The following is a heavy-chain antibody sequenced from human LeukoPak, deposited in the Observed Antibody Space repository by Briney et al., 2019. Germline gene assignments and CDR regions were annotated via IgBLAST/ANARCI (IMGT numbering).Heavy chain of an antibody. J-gene: IGHJ4*02. V-gene: IGHV3-30*18. CDR2: ISYDGSNK. CDR3: AKDHGGSYSSFDY. CDR1: GFTFSSYG. D-gene: IGHD1-26*01. Sequence: GGSLRLSCAASGFTFSSYGMHWVRQAPGKRLEWVAVISYDGSNKYYADSVKGRFTISRDNSKNTLYLQMNSLRAEDTAVYYCAKDHGGSYSSFDYWGQGTLVTVSS.